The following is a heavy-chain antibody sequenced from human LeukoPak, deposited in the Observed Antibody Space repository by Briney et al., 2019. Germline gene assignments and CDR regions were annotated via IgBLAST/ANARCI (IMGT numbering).Heavy chain of an antibody. J-gene: IGHJ4*02. CDR3: ARNYYDILTGYSNFDY. V-gene: IGHV4-30-4*01. D-gene: IGHD3-9*01. Sequence: PSETLSLTCTVSGGSISSGDYYWSWIRQPPGKGLEWIGYIYYSGSTYYNPSLKSRVTISVDTSKNQFSLKLSSVTAADTAVYYCARNYYDILTGYSNFDYWGQGTLVTVSS. CDR2: IYYSGST. CDR1: GGSISSGDYY.